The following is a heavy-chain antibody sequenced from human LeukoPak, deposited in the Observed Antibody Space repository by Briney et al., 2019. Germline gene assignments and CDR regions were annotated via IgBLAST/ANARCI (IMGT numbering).Heavy chain of an antibody. V-gene: IGHV3-21*01. CDR3: ASAGPNPQLDY. CDR2: ISSSSSYI. J-gene: IGHJ4*02. D-gene: IGHD2-2*03. Sequence: GGSLRLSCAASGFTFSSYSMNWVRQAPGKGLEWVSSISSSSSYIYYADSVKGRITISRDNAKNSLYLQMNSLRAEDTAVYYCASAGPNPQLDYWGQGTLVTVSS. CDR1: GFTFSSYS.